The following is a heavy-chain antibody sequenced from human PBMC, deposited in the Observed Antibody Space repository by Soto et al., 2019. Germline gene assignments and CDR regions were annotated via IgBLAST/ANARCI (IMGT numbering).Heavy chain of an antibody. CDR3: ARDLRFRGFYGMDV. CDR1: GGSISSGGYY. D-gene: IGHD3-10*01. CDR2: IYYSGST. Sequence: QVQLQESGPGLVKPSQTLSLTCTVSGGSISSGGYYWSWIRQHPGKGLEWIGFIYYSGSTYYNPSLKSRVTISVDTSKNQFSLKLSSVTAADTAVYYCARDLRFRGFYGMDVWGQGTTVTVSS. J-gene: IGHJ6*02. V-gene: IGHV4-31*03.